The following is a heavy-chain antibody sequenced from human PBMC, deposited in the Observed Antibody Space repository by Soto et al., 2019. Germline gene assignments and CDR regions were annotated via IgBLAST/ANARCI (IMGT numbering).Heavy chain of an antibody. D-gene: IGHD1-26*01. Sequence: GGSLRLSCAASGFTFSSYAMHWVRQAPGKGLEWVAVISYDGSNKYYADSVKGRFTISRDNSKNTLYLQMNSLRAEDTAVYYCARVMCSYYVSYHYGMDVRGQGTSVTVSS. V-gene: IGHV3-30-3*01. CDR2: ISYDGSNK. J-gene: IGHJ6*02. CDR3: ARVMCSYYVSYHYGMDV. CDR1: GFTFSSYA.